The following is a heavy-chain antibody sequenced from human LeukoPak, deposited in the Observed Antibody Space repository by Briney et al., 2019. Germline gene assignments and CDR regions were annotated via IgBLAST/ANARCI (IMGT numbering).Heavy chain of an antibody. CDR3: ARDRGAYEFDP. CDR2: IYYSGST. V-gene: IGHV4-39*07. D-gene: IGHD3-10*01. J-gene: IGHJ5*02. CDR1: GGSISTSGYY. Sequence: PSETLSLTCTVSGGSISTSGYYWAWIRQPPGKGLEWIGSIYYSGSTYYNPSLKSRVTISVDTSKNQFSLKLSSVTAADTAVYYCARDRGAYEFDPWGQGTLVTVSS.